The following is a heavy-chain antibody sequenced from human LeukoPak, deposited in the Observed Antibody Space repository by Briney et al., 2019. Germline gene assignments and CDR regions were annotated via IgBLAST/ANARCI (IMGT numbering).Heavy chain of an antibody. CDR1: GGSISIYY. Sequence: PSETLSLTCTVSGGSISIYYWSWIRQPAGKGLEWIGRIHTNGSTKYNPSLKSRVTMSVDTSKNQFSLKLSSGTAADTAVYYCARESSGWFFDYWGQGTLVTVSS. V-gene: IGHV4-4*07. D-gene: IGHD6-19*01. J-gene: IGHJ4*02. CDR3: ARESSGWFFDY. CDR2: IHTNGST.